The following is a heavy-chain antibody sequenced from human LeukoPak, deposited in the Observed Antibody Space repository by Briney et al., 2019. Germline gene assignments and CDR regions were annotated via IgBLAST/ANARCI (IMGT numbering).Heavy chain of an antibody. CDR1: GYTFTSYG. J-gene: IGHJ6*03. CDR2: ISAYNGNT. CDR3: ARDCSSTRGRCNYFMVV. Sequence: TSVKVSCKASGYTFTSYGISWVRQAPGQGVEWMGWISAYNGNTNYAQKLQGRVTMTTDTSTSTAYMELRSLRSDDTAVYYCARDCSSTRGRCNYFMVVWGEGTTVTVSS. V-gene: IGHV1-18*01. D-gene: IGHD2-2*01.